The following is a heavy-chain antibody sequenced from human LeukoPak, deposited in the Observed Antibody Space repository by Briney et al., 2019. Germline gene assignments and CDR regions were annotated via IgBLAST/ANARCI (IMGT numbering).Heavy chain of an antibody. J-gene: IGHJ3*02. Sequence: GASVKVSCKSSGYTFIDYFMHWVQQAPGKGLEWMGRVDPEDGEDRYAEKFQGRVTITADTSTGTAYMELSSLRSDDTAVYYCATGYKYGRDAFDIWGRGTMVTVSS. CDR1: GYTFIDYF. CDR3: ATGYKYGRDAFDI. D-gene: IGHD1-1*01. CDR2: VDPEDGED. V-gene: IGHV1-69-2*01.